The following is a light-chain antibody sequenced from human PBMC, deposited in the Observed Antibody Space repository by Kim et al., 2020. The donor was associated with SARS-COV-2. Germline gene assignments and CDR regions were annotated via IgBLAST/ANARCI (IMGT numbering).Light chain of an antibody. CDR3: QSYDSSNLWV. CDR1: SGSIASNY. J-gene: IGLJ3*02. CDR2: EDN. Sequence: KTVTIACTRSSGSIASNYVQWYQQRPGGAPTTVIYEDNQRPSGVPDRFSGSIDSSSNSASLTISGLKTEDEADYYCQSYDSSNLWVFGGGTQLTVL. V-gene: IGLV6-57*03.